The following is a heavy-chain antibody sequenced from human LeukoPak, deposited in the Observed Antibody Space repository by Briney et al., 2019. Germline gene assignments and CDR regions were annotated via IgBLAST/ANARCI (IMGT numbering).Heavy chain of an antibody. CDR1: GYSISSGYS. D-gene: IGHD2-15*01. J-gene: IGHJ6*02. Sequence: SETLSLTCTVSGYSISSGYSWGCIRPSPGEGLEWIGSISHTGSTHYNPSLQSRITISVDTSKKQFSLKLSSVTAADTAVYYCARGPVVVAATPYYYYGMDVWGQGTTVTVSS. CDR3: ARGPVVVAATPYYYYGMDV. V-gene: IGHV4-38-2*02. CDR2: ISHTGST.